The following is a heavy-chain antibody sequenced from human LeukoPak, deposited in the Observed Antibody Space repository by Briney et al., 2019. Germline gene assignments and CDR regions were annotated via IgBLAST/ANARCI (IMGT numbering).Heavy chain of an antibody. CDR1: GYTFTGYY. J-gene: IGHJ5*02. V-gene: IGHV1-2*06. CDR2: INPNSGGT. D-gene: IGHD4-17*01. Sequence: GASVKVSCKASGYTFTGYYMHWVRQAPGQGLEWMGRINPNSGGTNYAQKFQGRVTMTRDTSISPAYMELSRLRSDDTAVYYCARVEATVTTSSWFDPWGQGTLVTVSS. CDR3: ARVEATVTTSSWFDP.